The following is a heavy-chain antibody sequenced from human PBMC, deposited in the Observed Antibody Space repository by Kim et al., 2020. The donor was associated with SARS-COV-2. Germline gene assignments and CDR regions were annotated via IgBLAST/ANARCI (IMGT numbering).Heavy chain of an antibody. D-gene: IGHD5-18*01. Sequence: GGSLRLSCAASEFTFSTYAMIWVRQAPGKGLEWVSTVRGSGAGTYYADSVKGRFTNSRDNSKNTLYLQMNSLRAGDTAVYYCAKAFGYGSVDNGGRGTLVAVSS. CDR3: AKAFGYGSVDN. CDR1: EFTFSTYA. V-gene: IGHV3-23*01. CDR2: VRGSGAGT. J-gene: IGHJ1*01.